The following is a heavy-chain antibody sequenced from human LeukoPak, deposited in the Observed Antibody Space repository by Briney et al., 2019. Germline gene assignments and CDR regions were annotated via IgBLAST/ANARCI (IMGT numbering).Heavy chain of an antibody. CDR3: ASVSRSRSFDP. V-gene: IGHV4-34*01. CDR2: INHSGST. Sequence: SETLSLTCAVYGGSFSGYYWSRIRQPPGKGLEWIGEINHSGSTNYNPSLKSRVTMSVDTSKNQSSLKLSSVTAADTAVYYCASVSRSRSFDPWGQGTLVTVSS. CDR1: GGSFSGYY. J-gene: IGHJ5*02.